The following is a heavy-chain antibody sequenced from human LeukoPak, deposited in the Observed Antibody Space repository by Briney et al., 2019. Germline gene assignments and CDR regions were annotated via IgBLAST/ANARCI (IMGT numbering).Heavy chain of an antibody. D-gene: IGHD3-22*01. Sequence: GASVKVSCKASGGTFSSYAISWVRQAPGQGLEWMGGIIPIFGTANYAQKFQGRVTITTDESTSTAYMELSSLRSEDTAVYYCARESYDSSGCWYFQHWGQGTLVTVSS. CDR2: IIPIFGTA. V-gene: IGHV1-69*05. CDR3: ARESYDSSGCWYFQH. J-gene: IGHJ1*01. CDR1: GGTFSSYA.